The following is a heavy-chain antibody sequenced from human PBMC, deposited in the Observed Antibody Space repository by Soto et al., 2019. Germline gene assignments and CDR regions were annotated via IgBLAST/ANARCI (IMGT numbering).Heavy chain of an antibody. D-gene: IGHD2-2*01. J-gene: IGHJ6*02. CDR3: ARVGGSTSYYYYYGMDV. V-gene: IGHV1-18*01. CDR1: GYTFTSYG. Sequence: VKVSCKASGYTFTSYGISWVRQAPGQGLEWMGWISAYNGNTNYAQKLQGRVTMTTDTSTSTAYMELRSLRSDDTAVYYCARVGGSTSYYYYYGMDVWGQGTTVTVSS. CDR2: ISAYNGNT.